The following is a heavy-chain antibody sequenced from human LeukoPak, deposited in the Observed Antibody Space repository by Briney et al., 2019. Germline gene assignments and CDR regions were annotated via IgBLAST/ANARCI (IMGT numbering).Heavy chain of an antibody. CDR2: IYYSGST. V-gene: IGHV4-39*01. CDR3: ARHGDVGDIVVVPAAIDY. CDR1: GGSISSSSYY. Sequence: KASETLSLTCTVSGGSISSSSYYWGWIRQPPGKGLEWIGSIYYSGSTYYNPSLKSRVTISVDTSKNQFSLKLSSVTAADTAVYYCARHGDVGDIVVVPAAIDYWGQGTLVTVSS. D-gene: IGHD2-2*01. J-gene: IGHJ4*02.